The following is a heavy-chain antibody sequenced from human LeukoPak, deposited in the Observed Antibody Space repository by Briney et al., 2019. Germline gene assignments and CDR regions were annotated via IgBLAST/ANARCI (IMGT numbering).Heavy chain of an antibody. D-gene: IGHD2-2*02. V-gene: IGHV3-30-3*01. J-gene: IGHJ4*02. CDR3: AREIPPDY. CDR2: ISYDGSNK. Sequence: GLEWVAVISYDGSNKYYADSVKGRFTISRDNSKNTLYLQMNSLRAEDTAVYYCAREIPPDYWGQGTLVTVSS.